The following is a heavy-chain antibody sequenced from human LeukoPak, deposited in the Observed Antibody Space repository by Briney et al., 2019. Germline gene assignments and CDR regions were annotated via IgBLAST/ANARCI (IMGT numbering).Heavy chain of an antibody. V-gene: IGHV4-39*01. CDR1: AGSISSSSYS. CDR2: IYYSGST. CDR3: ARKRYCSNGKCQTGFDY. Sequence: PSETLSLTCTVSAGSISSSSYSWGWIRQPPGKGLEWIGSIYYSGSTYYNPSLESRVTMSVDTSKNQFSLNLSSVTAADTAVYYCARKRYCSNGKCQTGFDYWGQGTLVTVSS. J-gene: IGHJ4*02. D-gene: IGHD2-8*01.